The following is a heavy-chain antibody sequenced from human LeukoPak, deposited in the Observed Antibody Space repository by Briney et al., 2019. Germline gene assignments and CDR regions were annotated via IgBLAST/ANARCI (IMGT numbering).Heavy chain of an antibody. V-gene: IGHV3-23*01. Sequence: GGSLRLSCVVSGITVSNYGMNWVRQAPGKGLEWVSGIRESGGGTNYADSVKGRFTISRDNAKNTLFLQMNSLRVEDTAVYYCSKDPPISAAGPRYSDRWGQGTLVTVSS. CDR3: SKDPPISAAGPRYSDR. J-gene: IGHJ4*02. CDR1: GITVSNYG. D-gene: IGHD6-13*01. CDR2: IRESGGGT.